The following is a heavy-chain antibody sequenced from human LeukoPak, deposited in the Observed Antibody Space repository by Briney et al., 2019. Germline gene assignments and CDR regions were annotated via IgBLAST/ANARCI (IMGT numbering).Heavy chain of an antibody. Sequence: SSETLSLTCTVSGGSISSYYWSWIRQPPGKGLEWIGYIYYSGSTNYNPSLKSRVTISVDTSKNQFSLKLSSVTAADTAVYYCASIRTEYSSSSSGTHNLFGGFDPWGQGTLVTVSS. CDR2: IYYSGST. V-gene: IGHV4-59*12. J-gene: IGHJ5*02. D-gene: IGHD6-6*01. CDR1: GGSISSYY. CDR3: ASIRTEYSSSSSGTHNLFGGFDP.